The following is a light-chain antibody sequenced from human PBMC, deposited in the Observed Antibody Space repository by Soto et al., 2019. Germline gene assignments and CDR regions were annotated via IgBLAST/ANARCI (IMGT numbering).Light chain of an antibody. J-gene: IGKJ5*01. CDR2: AAS. CDR1: QGIGNY. Sequence: DIQMTQSPSAMSASVGDRVTITCRASQGIGNYLAWFQQKPGKVPQRLIYAASSLQSGVPSRFSGSGPGTEFTLTISSLQPEDLAVYYCLQHNSYPFTFGQGTRLEIK. CDR3: LQHNSYPFT. V-gene: IGKV1-17*03.